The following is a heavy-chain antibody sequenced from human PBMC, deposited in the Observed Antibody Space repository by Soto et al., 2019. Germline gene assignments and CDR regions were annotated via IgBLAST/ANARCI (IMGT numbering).Heavy chain of an antibody. Sequence: GASVKVSCKTSCYTFTSYGISLVRQAPGQGLEWMGWISAYNGNTNYAQKLQGRVTMTTDTSTSTAYMELRSLRSDDTAVYYCARVVGYYGSGSYYNGYYGMDVWGQGTTVTVSS. CDR1: CYTFTSYG. D-gene: IGHD3-10*01. CDR2: ISAYNGNT. V-gene: IGHV1-18*04. J-gene: IGHJ6*02. CDR3: ARVVGYYGSGSYYNGYYGMDV.